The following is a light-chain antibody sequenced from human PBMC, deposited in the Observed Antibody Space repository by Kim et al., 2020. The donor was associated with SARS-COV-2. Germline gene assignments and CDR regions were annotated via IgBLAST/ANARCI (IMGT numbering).Light chain of an antibody. J-gene: IGKJ1*01. Sequence: DIQMTQSPSTLSASVGDRVTITCRASPSISTWLAWYQHKPGKAPKLLIYKASSLESGVPSRFSGSGSGGEFTLTISSLQPDDFATYYCQQYSSYPWTFGQGTKVDIK. CDR3: QQYSSYPWT. V-gene: IGKV1-5*03. CDR1: PSISTW. CDR2: KAS.